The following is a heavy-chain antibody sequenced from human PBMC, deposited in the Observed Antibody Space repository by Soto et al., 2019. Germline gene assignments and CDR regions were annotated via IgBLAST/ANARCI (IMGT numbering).Heavy chain of an antibody. D-gene: IGHD2-2*01. CDR2: IWYDGSNK. Sequence: ESGGGVVQPGRSLRLSCGVSGFTFSSYGMHWVRQAPGKGLEWVAVIWYDGSNKYYADSVQGRFTISRDNSKNTLYLQMNSLRAEDTAVYYCARVAPSNYGMDVWGQGTTVTVSS. CDR3: ARVAPSNYGMDV. V-gene: IGHV3-33*01. CDR1: GFTFSSYG. J-gene: IGHJ6*02.